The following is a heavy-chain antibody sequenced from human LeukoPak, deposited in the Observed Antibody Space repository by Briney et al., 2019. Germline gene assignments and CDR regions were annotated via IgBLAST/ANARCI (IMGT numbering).Heavy chain of an antibody. V-gene: IGHV3-23*01. D-gene: IGHD3-3*01. Sequence: PGGSLRLSCAASGFTFSSYAMSWVRQAPGKGLEWVSAISGSGGSTYYADSVKGRFTFSRDNSKNTLYLQMNSLRAEDTAVYYCAKDVPDDYDFWSGPDYWGQGTLVTVSS. CDR1: GFTFSSYA. CDR2: ISGSGGST. J-gene: IGHJ4*02. CDR3: AKDVPDDYDFWSGPDY.